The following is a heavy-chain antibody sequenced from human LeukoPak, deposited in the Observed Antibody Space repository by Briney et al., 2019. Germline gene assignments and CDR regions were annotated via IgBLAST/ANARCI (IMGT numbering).Heavy chain of an antibody. CDR2: ISAYNGNT. CDR3: ARDRRDETSWFDP. CDR1: GYTFTSFG. V-gene: IGHV1-18*01. J-gene: IGHJ5*02. Sequence: ASVKVSCKASGYTFTSFGISWVRQAPGLGLEWMGWISAYNGNTNYPQNLQGRVTLTIDTSTSTAYMELRSLRSDDTAVYYCARDRRDETSWFDPWGQGALVTVSS. D-gene: IGHD5-24*01.